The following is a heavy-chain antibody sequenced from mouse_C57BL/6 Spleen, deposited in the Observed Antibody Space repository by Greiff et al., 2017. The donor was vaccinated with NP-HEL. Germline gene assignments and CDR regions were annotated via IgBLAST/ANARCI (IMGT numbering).Heavy chain of an antibody. CDR1: GFTFSDYY. V-gene: IGHV5-12*01. D-gene: IGHD6-1*01. J-gene: IGHJ4*01. CDR3: ARSSNRAMDY. Sequence: EVHLVESGGGLVQPGGSLKLSCAASGFTFSDYYMYWVRQTPEKRLEWVAYISNGGGSTYYPDTVKGRFTISRDNAKNTLYLQMSRLKSEDTAMYYCARSSNRAMDYWGQGTSVTVSS. CDR2: ISNGGGST.